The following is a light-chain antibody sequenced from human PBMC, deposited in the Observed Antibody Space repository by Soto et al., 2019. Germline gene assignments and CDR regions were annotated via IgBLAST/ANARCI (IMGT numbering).Light chain of an antibody. CDR1: QSVSSSY. CDR2: GAS. V-gene: IGKV3-20*01. Sequence: IGWTQSPGTLSLSPGERATLSCRASQSVSSSYLAWYKQKPGQAPRLLIYGASSRATGIPDRFSGSGSGTDFTLTISRLEPEDFAVHYCPAYTTWPPWTSAPRTKV. CDR3: PAYTTWPPWT. J-gene: IGKJ1*01.